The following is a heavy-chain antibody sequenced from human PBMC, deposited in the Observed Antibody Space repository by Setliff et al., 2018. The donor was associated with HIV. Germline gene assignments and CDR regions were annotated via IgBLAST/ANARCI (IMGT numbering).Heavy chain of an antibody. Sequence: GGSLRLSCAAPGFSFSNYGMHWVRQAPGRGLEWVSIIWYDGSNKFYADSVKGRFTISRDNSKNTLYLQMNNLRVEDTAVYYCARDFYSSTSGAVPDWGQGTAVTVSS. CDR2: IWYDGSNK. J-gene: IGHJ6*02. D-gene: IGHD6-6*01. V-gene: IGHV3-33*01. CDR1: GFSFSNYG. CDR3: ARDFYSSTSGAVPD.